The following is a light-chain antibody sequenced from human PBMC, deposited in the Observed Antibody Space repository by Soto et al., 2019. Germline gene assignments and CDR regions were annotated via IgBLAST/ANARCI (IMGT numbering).Light chain of an antibody. Sequence: QSVLTQPPSASGTPGQRVTISCSGSNSNIGINTVNWYQQLPGTAPKLLIYRDTRRPSGVPDRFSGSKSGASASLAISGPQPDDEADYYCAAWDDSLNGLVFGAGTKVTVL. CDR1: NSNIGINT. CDR2: RDT. J-gene: IGLJ1*01. V-gene: IGLV1-44*01. CDR3: AAWDDSLNGLV.